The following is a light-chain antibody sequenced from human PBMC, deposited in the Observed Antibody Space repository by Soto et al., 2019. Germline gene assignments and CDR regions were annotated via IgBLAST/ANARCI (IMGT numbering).Light chain of an antibody. CDR3: QQRSNWPVT. Sequence: EIVLTQSPATLSLSPGERATLSCRASQSVSSYFAWYQQKPGQAPRLLIYDASNRATGIPARFSGSGSGTDFTLTISSPEPEDFAVYYCQQRSNWPVTFGQGTRVEIK. CDR2: DAS. CDR1: QSVSSY. V-gene: IGKV3-11*01. J-gene: IGKJ1*01.